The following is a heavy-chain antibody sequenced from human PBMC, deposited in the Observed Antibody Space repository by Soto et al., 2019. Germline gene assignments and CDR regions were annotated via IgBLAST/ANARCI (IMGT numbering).Heavy chain of an antibody. D-gene: IGHD3-9*01. V-gene: IGHV3-33*01. CDR2: IWYDGSNK. J-gene: IGHJ4*02. CDR1: GFTFSSYG. Sequence: GGSLRLSCAASGFTFSSYGMHWVRQAPGKGLEWVAVIWYDGSNKYYADSVKGRFTISRDNSKNTLYLQMNSLRAEDTAVYYCARDRGGVDFDWLPTNWGQGTLVTVSS. CDR3: ARDRGGVDFDWLPTN.